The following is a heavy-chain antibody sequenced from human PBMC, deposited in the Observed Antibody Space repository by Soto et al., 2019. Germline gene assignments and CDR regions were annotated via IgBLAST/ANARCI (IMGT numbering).Heavy chain of an antibody. J-gene: IGHJ4*02. D-gene: IGHD3-22*01. CDR1: GGFFISYP. CDR3: ARGGSGYTWFNEF. CDR2: IIPVFQTA. Sequence: SVKVSCTASGGFFISYPISWVRQVPGQGLEWMGGIIPVFQTAYYTQRFQGRVTITADESTNTAYMELSSLRSEDTAIYYCARGGSGYTWFNEFWGQGTLVTVSS. V-gene: IGHV1-69*01.